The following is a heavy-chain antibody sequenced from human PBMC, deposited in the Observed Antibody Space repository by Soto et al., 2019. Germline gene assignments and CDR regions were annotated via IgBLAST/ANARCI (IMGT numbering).Heavy chain of an antibody. J-gene: IGHJ3*01. D-gene: IGHD1-1*01. CDR3: ARVASITNWNVGARDL. CDR2: VIPLLGVA. CDR1: GGTFNTHT. V-gene: IGHV1-69*02. Sequence: QVQLVQSGAEVKKPGSSVNVSCKASGGTFNTHTVTWVRQVPGQGLEWMGRVIPLLGVANSAQRFQGRVSITADKATGTAYMELSSLTSEDTAMYYCARVASITNWNVGARDLWGQGTMVTVSS.